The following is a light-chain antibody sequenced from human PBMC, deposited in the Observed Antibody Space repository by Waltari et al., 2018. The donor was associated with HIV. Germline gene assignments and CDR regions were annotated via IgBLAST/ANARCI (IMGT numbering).Light chain of an antibody. V-gene: IGLV1-40*01. CDR1: SSNIGAGYD. CDR2: VNS. CDR3: QSYDSSLSARYV. J-gene: IGLJ1*01. Sequence: QSVLTQPPSVSGAPGQRVTISCTGSSSNIGAGYDVPWSQQLPGTAPKLLIYVNSNRPSGVPDRFSGSKSGTSASLAITGLQAEDEADYYCQSYDSSLSARYVFGTGTKVTVL.